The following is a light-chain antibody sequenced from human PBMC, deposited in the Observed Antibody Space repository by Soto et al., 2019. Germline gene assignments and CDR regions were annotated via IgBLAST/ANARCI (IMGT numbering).Light chain of an antibody. CDR2: EVS. CDR3: SSGTSDWGV. Sequence: QSVLTQPASVSGSPGQSITISCTRTSSYVGGYDFVSWYQHHPGKAPKLMIYEVSTRPSGVSDRFSCSKSGNTAFLTISGLQAEDEADDYCSSGTSDWGVFGSGTEVTVL. V-gene: IGLV2-14*01. J-gene: IGLJ1*01. CDR1: SSYVGGYDF.